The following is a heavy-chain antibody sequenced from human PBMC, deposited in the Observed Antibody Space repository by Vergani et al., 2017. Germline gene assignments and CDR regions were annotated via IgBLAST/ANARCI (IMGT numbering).Heavy chain of an antibody. CDR1: GFTFSSYW. J-gene: IGHJ3*02. CDR3: ARGFSYYYDSSGYQPGAFDI. CDR2: INSDGSST. D-gene: IGHD3-22*01. Sequence: EVQLVESGGGLVQPGGSLRLSCAASGFTFSSYWMHWVRQAPGKGLVWVSRINSDGSSTSYADSVEGRFTISRDNAKNTLYLQMNRLRAEDTAVYYCARGFSYYYDSSGYQPGAFDIWGQGTMVTVSS. V-gene: IGHV3-74*01.